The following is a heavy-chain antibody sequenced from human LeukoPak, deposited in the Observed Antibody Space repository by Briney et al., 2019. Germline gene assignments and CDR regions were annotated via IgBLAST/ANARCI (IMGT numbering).Heavy chain of an antibody. CDR1: GGTFSSYA. Sequence: ASVKVSCKASGGTFSSYAISWVRQAPGQGLEWMGRIIPILGIANYAQKFQGRVTITADKSTSTAYMELSSLRSEDTAVYYCAREKRNSYSSSGPDYWGQGTLVTVSS. CDR3: AREKRNSYSSSGPDY. CDR2: IIPILGIA. V-gene: IGHV1-69*04. D-gene: IGHD6-6*01. J-gene: IGHJ4*02.